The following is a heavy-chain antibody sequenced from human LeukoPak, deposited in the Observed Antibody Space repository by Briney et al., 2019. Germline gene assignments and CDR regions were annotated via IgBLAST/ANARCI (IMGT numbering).Heavy chain of an antibody. CDR1: GFTFSSYG. D-gene: IGHD2-21*01. CDR2: ISVSGNT. CDR3: AKAPVTTCSGAYCYPFDY. Sequence: GGSLRLSCAASGFTFSSYGMSWVRQAPGKGLEWVSAISVSGNTYHADSVKGRFTISRDSSKNTLYLQMNRLRAEDAAVYYCAKAPVTTCSGAYCYPFDYWGQGTLVTVSS. J-gene: IGHJ4*02. V-gene: IGHV3-23*01.